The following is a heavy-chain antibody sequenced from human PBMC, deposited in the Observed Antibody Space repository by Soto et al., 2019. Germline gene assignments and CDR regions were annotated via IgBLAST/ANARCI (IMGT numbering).Heavy chain of an antibody. J-gene: IGHJ4*02. CDR1: GGSFSNDDYY. CDR3: ARARYAYFDY. Sequence: SETLSLTCTISGGSFSNDDYYWSWIRQPPGKGLEWIGYIYYSGSTNSNPSLKSRVTQSVDTSKKQFSLTLRPVTAADTAVYYCARARYAYFDYWGQGTLVTVSS. D-gene: IGHD1-1*01. CDR2: IYYSGST. V-gene: IGHV4-30-4*01.